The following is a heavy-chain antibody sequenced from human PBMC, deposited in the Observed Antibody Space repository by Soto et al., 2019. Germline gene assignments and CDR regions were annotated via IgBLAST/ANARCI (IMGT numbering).Heavy chain of an antibody. CDR1: GYTFTSYG. V-gene: IGHV1-18*01. J-gene: IGHJ6*02. CDR2: ISAYNGNT. D-gene: IGHD3-22*01. CDR3: ARDVTFPYDSSGFYYYYGMDV. Sequence: ASVKVSCKASGYTFTSYGITWARQAPGQGLEWMGWISAYNGNTNYAQKFQGWVTMTRDTSISTAYMELSRLRSDDTAVYYCARDVTFPYDSSGFYYYYGMDVWG.